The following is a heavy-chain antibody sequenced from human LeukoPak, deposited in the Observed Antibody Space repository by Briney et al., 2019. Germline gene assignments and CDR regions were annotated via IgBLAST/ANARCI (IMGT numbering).Heavy chain of an antibody. V-gene: IGHV3-30*03. CDR1: GFTFSSYA. CDR3: ARVRGGGFRTADS. CDR2: ILEDGSYQ. J-gene: IGHJ4*02. D-gene: IGHD1-14*01. Sequence: GGSLRLSCAASGFTFSSYAMSWVRQAPGKGLEWVAVILEDGSYQFYADSVKGRFSISRDNSKNILLLQMNSLRGEDTAIYYCARVRGGGFRTADSWGQGTLVTVSS.